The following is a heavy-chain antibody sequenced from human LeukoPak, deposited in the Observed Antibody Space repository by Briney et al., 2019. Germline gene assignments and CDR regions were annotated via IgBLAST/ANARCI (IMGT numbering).Heavy chain of an antibody. CDR1: GGSFSGYY. CDR3: ARGRRSGWKKTQPNYYYMDV. D-gene: IGHD6-19*01. CDR2: INHSGST. J-gene: IGHJ6*03. Sequence: SETLSLTCAVYGGSFSGYYWSWIRQPPGKGLEWIGEINHSGSTNYNPSIKSRVTISVDAPKNQFSLKLSSVTAADTAVYYCARGRRSGWKKTQPNYYYMDVWGEGTTVTVSS. V-gene: IGHV4-34*01.